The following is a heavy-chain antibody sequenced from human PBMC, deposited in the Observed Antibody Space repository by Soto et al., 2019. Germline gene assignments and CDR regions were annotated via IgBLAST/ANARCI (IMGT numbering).Heavy chain of an antibody. J-gene: IGHJ6*02. V-gene: IGHV2-70*13. CDR1: GFSLTSPGMC. CDR3: ARSIRGPRRFNGMDV. CDR2: IERDDDDK. D-gene: IGHD1-20*01. Sequence: SGPTLVNPTETLTLTCTFSGFSLTSPGMCVSWIRQPPGKALEWLALIERDDDDKYYSTSLKTRLTISKDTRKNQVVLTMANMDPADTGTYYCARSIRGPRRFNGMDVWGQVTTFTVSS.